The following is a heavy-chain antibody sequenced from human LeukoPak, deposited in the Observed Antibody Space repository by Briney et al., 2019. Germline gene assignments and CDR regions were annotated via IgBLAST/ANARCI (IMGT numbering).Heavy chain of an antibody. CDR1: GFTFSNYG. CDR2: ISYDGSNK. V-gene: IGHV3-30*18. CDR3: AKNRVGANYFDY. D-gene: IGHD1-26*01. Sequence: GGSLRLSCVVSGFTFSNYGMHWVRQAPGKGLEWVAVISYDGSNKYYADSVKGRFTISRDNSKNTLYLQMNSLRAEDTAVYYCAKNRVGANYFDYWGQGTLVTVSS. J-gene: IGHJ4*02.